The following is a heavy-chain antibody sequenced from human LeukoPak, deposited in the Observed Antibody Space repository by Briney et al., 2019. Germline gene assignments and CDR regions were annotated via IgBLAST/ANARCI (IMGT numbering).Heavy chain of an antibody. CDR3: ARDPRWLAAAED. D-gene: IGHD6-13*01. CDR1: GFTFSSYA. V-gene: IGHV3-23*01. Sequence: GGSLRLSCAASGFTFSSYAMNWVRQAPGKGLEWVSAISGSGGSTYYADSVKGRFTISRDNSKNTLYLQMNSLRAEDTAVYYCARDPRWLAAAEDWGQGTLVTVSS. CDR2: ISGSGGST. J-gene: IGHJ4*02.